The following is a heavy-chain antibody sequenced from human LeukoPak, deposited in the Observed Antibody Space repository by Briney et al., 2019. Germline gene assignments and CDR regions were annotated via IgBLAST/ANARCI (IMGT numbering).Heavy chain of an antibody. CDR1: GFMFGGYA. Sequence: PGRSLRLSCTASGFMFGGYAVSWVRQAPGKGLEWVGFIRSESYGGTTEYAASVKGRFTISRDDSKSIAYLQMNSLKTEDTAVYYCFTVYDSVANWGRGILVTVSS. D-gene: IGHD5/OR15-5a*01. J-gene: IGHJ4*02. CDR3: FTVYDSVAN. V-gene: IGHV3-49*04. CDR2: IRSESYGGTT.